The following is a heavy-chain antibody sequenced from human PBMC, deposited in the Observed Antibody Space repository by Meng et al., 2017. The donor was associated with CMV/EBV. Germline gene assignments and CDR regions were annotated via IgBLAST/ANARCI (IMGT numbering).Heavy chain of an antibody. V-gene: IGHV3-74*01. CDR2: INTDGSST. CDR3: ARICSGATCAVGN. J-gene: IGHJ4*02. CDR1: GFTFSSDW. D-gene: IGHD2-15*01. Sequence: CAASGFTFSSDWMHWVRQAPGKGLVWVSRINTDGSSTDYADSVKGRFTISRDNAKNTLYLQMTSLRAEDTAVYYCARICSGATCAVGNWGQGTLVTVSS.